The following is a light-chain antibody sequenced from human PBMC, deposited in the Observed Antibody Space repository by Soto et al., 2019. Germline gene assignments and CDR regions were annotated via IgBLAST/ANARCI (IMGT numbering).Light chain of an antibody. Sequence: DIVMTQSPLSLPVTPGEPASISCRSSQSLLHSNGYNYLDWYLQKPGQSPQLLIYLGSNRASGVPDRFSGSESGTDFTLKSSRVEAGDVGVSYCMQALQTPYTFGQGTKLEIK. CDR1: QSLLHSNGYNY. CDR2: LGS. CDR3: MQALQTPYT. J-gene: IGKJ2*01. V-gene: IGKV2-28*01.